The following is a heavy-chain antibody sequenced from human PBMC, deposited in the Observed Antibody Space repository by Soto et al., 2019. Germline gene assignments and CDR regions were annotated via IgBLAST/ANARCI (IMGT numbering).Heavy chain of an antibody. J-gene: IGHJ5*01. CDR3: ARDSKWLIINGNWFDS. Sequence: ASVKVSCKFSGYNFINYGMTWVRQAPGQGLEWMGWIGGSNGATKYAQRFQARVTLTTDTSTNTAYMELRSLRLDDTAVYYCARDSKWLIINGNWFDSWGQGTLVTVSS. V-gene: IGHV1-18*04. D-gene: IGHD5-12*01. CDR2: IGGSNGAT. CDR1: GYNFINYG.